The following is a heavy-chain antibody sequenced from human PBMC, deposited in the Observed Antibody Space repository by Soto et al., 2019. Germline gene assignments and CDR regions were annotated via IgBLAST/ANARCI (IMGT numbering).Heavy chain of an antibody. Sequence: EVQLVESGGGLVQPGGSLRLSCVASGFTFSSYSMVWVRQAPGKGLEWLSYIFVSSNIINYADSVKGRFTVSRDNARNSLFLLMNSLRAEDTAVYYCARDKDWAFDYWGQGTLVTVSS. D-gene: IGHD3-9*01. J-gene: IGHJ4*02. CDR2: IFVSSNII. CDR1: GFTFSSYS. V-gene: IGHV3-48*04. CDR3: ARDKDWAFDY.